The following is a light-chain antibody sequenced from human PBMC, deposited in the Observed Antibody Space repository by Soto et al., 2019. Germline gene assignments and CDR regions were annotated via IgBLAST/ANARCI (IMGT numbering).Light chain of an antibody. J-gene: IGLJ1*01. CDR1: STDVGGYNY. CDR3: RSHTSSRTLV. CDR2: EVS. V-gene: IGLV2-14*01. Sequence: QSVLTQPASVSGSPGQSITISCTGSSTDVGGYNYVSWYQQHPGKAPKLMISEVSKRPSGVSDRFSGSKSGNTASLTISGLQAEDEANYYCRSHTSSRTLVFGTGIRGT.